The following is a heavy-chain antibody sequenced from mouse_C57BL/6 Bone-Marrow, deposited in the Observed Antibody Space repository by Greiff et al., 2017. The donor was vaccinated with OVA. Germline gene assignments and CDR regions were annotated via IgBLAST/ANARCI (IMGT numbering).Heavy chain of an antibody. V-gene: IGHV5-6*02. J-gene: IGHJ4*01. CDR1: GFTFSSYG. CDR3: ADLSPYYYAMDY. D-gene: IGHD1-1*01. CDR2: ISSGGSYT. Sequence: DVKLVESGGDLVKPGGSLKLSCAASGFTFSSYGMSWVRQTPDKRLEWVATISSGGSYTYYPDSVKGRFTISRDNAKNTLYLQMSSLKSEDTAMYYCADLSPYYYAMDYWGQGTSVTVSS.